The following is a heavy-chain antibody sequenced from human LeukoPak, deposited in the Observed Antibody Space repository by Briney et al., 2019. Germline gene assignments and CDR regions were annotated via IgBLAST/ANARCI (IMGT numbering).Heavy chain of an antibody. CDR1: GFTFSSYA. D-gene: IGHD6-6*01. CDR3: AKLVSSSSYFDY. CDR2: ISGSGGST. V-gene: IGHV3-23*01. Sequence: GSLRLSCAASGFTFSSYAMSWVRQAPGKGLEWVSAISGSGGSTYYADSVKGRFTISRDNSKNTLSLQMNSLRAEDTAVYYCAKLVSSSSYFDYWGQGTLVTVSS. J-gene: IGHJ4*02.